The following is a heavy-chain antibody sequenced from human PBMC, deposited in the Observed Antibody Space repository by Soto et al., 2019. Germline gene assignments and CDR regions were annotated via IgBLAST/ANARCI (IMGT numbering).Heavy chain of an antibody. Sequence: QVQLVQSGAEVKNPGASVKVSCKPFGYTFTSYYMQWVRKAPGQGREWMGIINHSGCSTSNAQKFQGRVTMTSDTSTSPVYRVLSSLRSEDTAVYYCSRVMGGWYRYYFDYWGLGTLVTVSS. V-gene: IGHV1-46*01. CDR3: SRVMGGWYRYYFDY. CDR1: GYTFTSYY. J-gene: IGHJ4*02. D-gene: IGHD6-19*01. CDR2: INHSGCST.